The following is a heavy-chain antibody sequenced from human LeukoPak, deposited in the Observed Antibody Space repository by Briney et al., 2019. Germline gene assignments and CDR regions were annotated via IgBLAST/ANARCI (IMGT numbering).Heavy chain of an antibody. V-gene: IGHV3-30*02. D-gene: IGHD3-22*01. Sequence: CXASGFTFSNYGIHWVRQAPGKGLEWVSFIRHDESNIYYADSVKGRFTVSRDNSKNTLYLQMNTLRGEDTAVYYXXXXXXXXXXXXETYYHLDYWGQGTLVTVSS. CDR1: GFTFSNYG. CDR2: IRHDESNI. J-gene: IGHJ4*02. CDR3: XXXXXXXXXXXETYYHLDY.